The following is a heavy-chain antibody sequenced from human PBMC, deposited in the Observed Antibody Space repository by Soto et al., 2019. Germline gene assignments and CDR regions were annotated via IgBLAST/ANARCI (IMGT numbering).Heavy chain of an antibody. CDR1: GGSISSYY. V-gene: IGHV4-59*08. CDR2: IYYSGST. Sequence: SETLSLTCTVSGGSISSYYWSWIRQPPGKGLEWIGYIYYSGSTNYNPSLKSRVTISVDTSNNQFSLKLSSVTAADSAVYYCARQVVGATISYYYMDVWGKGTTVTVSS. CDR3: ARQVVGATISYYYMDV. J-gene: IGHJ6*03. D-gene: IGHD5-12*01.